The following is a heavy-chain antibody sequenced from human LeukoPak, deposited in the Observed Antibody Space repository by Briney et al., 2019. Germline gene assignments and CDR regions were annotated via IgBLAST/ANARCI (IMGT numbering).Heavy chain of an antibody. CDR2: ISSSGNTK. CDR1: EFTFSNYE. CDR3: VLGGLYVVVTVEKYYYGMDV. V-gene: IGHV3-48*03. Sequence: GGSLRLSCAASEFTFSNYEMKWVRQAPGKGLEWVAYISSSGNTKYYADSVRGRFTISRDNAKNSLYLQMNSLRAEDTAVYYCVLGGLYVVVTVEKYYYGMDVWGKGTTVTVSS. J-gene: IGHJ6*04. D-gene: IGHD2-21*02.